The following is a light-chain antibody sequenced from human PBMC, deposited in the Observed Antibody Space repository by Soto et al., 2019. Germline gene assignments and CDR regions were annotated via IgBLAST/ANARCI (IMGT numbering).Light chain of an antibody. CDR3: QHYGSTPWS. CDR2: GAS. V-gene: IGKV3-20*01. CDR1: QSVSSTY. Sequence: EVVLTQSPGTLSLSPGERATLSCRASQSVSSTYLAWYQQRPGQAPRLLIYGASTRATDIPDRISGNGSGTDFTLTVSRLEPEDFAVYYCQHYGSTPWSFGQGTKVEIK. J-gene: IGKJ1*01.